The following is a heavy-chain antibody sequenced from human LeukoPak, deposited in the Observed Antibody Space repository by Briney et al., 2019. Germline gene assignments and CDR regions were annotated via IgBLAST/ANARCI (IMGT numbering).Heavy chain of an antibody. CDR1: GGSISSSSYY. CDR3: ARGGSSSRYRGSSFDNWFDP. Sequence: SETLSLTCTVSGGSISSSSYYWGWIRQPPGKGPEWIGSIYYSGSTYYNPSLKSRVTISVDTSKNQFSLKLSSVTAADTAVYYCARGGSSSRYRGSSFDNWFDPWGQGTLVTVSS. J-gene: IGHJ5*02. V-gene: IGHV4-39*07. CDR2: IYYSGST. D-gene: IGHD6-13*01.